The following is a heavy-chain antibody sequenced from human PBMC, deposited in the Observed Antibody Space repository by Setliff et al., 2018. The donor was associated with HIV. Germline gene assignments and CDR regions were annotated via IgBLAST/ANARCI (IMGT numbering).Heavy chain of an antibody. V-gene: IGHV4-39*07. CDR3: VRGGDPYRSSWYRWFDP. D-gene: IGHD6-19*01. Sequence: NPSETLSLTCTVFGGSISGTNYVWGWIRQTPRKGLEWIGTIHYSGSTYHNPSLESRITISVDTSKNQFSLKLSSVTAAETAVYYCVRGGDPYRSSWYRWFDPWGQGTLVTVSS. J-gene: IGHJ5*02. CDR2: IHYSGST. CDR1: GGSISGTNYV.